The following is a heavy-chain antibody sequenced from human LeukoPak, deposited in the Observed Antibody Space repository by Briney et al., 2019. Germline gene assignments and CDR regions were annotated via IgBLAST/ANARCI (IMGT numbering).Heavy chain of an antibody. CDR3: ASRRIAAAGTINAFDI. CDR1: GGTFSSYA. V-gene: IGHV1-69*05. Sequence: PTVKVSCKASGGTFSSYAIRWVTQASGQGLEGMGGIIPHFGTANYAQKLQGRVTITTEESTSTPYMELSSLRSEDTAVYYCASRRIAAAGTINAFDIWGQGTMVTVSS. D-gene: IGHD6-13*01. J-gene: IGHJ3*02. CDR2: IIPHFGTA.